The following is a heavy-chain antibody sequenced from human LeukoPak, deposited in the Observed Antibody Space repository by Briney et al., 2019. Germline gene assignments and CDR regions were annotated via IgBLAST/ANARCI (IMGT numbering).Heavy chain of an antibody. Sequence: PSETLSLTCTVSGGSISSCYWSWIRQPAGKGLEWIGRIYTSGSTNYNPSLKSRVTMSVDTSKNQFSLKLSSVTAADTAVYYCARDLNSGSYYRYYGMDVWGQGTTVTVSS. D-gene: IGHD1-26*01. CDR2: IYTSGST. V-gene: IGHV4-4*07. CDR3: ARDLNSGSYYRYYGMDV. J-gene: IGHJ6*02. CDR1: GGSISSCY.